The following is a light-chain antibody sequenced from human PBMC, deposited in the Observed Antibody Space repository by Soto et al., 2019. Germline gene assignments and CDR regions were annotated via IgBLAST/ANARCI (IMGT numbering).Light chain of an antibody. V-gene: IGKV3-15*01. Sequence: EIVMTQSPVTLSLSPGERATLSCMASQSVSSYLAWYQQKPGQAPRLLIYGASTRATGIPARFSGSGSGTEFTLTISSLQSEDFAVYYCQQYNNWPLTFGQGTRLEIK. CDR2: GAS. CDR1: QSVSSY. CDR3: QQYNNWPLT. J-gene: IGKJ5*01.